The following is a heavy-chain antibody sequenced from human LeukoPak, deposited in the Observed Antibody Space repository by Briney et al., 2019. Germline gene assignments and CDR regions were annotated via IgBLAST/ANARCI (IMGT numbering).Heavy chain of an antibody. V-gene: IGHV3-23*01. CDR1: GFTFSSYA. CDR2: ISESGGTT. CDR3: ANDGGATSLFDY. J-gene: IGHJ4*02. D-gene: IGHD1-26*01. Sequence: GGSLRLSCAASGFTFSSYAMNWVRQAPGKGLEWVSSISESGGTTDYADSVKGRFTISRDNSKNTLYLQMNSLRAEDTAVYYCANDGGATSLFDYWGQGTLVTVSS.